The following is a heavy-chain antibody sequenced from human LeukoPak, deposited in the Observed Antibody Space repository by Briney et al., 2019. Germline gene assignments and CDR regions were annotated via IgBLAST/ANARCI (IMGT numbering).Heavy chain of an antibody. Sequence: SETLSLTCAVYGGSFSGYYWSWIRQPPGKGLEWIGEINHSGSTNYNPSLKSRVTISVDTSKNQFSLKLSSVTAADTAVYYCARTSSIAARLNWFDPWGQGTLVTVSS. D-gene: IGHD6-6*01. CDR1: GGSFSGYY. CDR3: ARTSSIAARLNWFDP. V-gene: IGHV4-34*01. J-gene: IGHJ5*02. CDR2: INHSGST.